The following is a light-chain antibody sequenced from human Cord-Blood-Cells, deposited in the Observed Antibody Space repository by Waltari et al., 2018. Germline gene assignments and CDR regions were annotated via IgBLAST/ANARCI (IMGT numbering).Light chain of an antibody. CDR2: RNN. V-gene: IGLV1-47*01. CDR3: AAWDDSLSGQV. CDR1: SSNIGSNY. Sequence: QSVLTQPPSASGTPGQRVTISCSGSSSNIGSNYVYWYQQLPGTAPKLLIYRNNRRPSGVPDRFSGSKSGTSAYLAIRGLRSEDEADYYCAAWDDSLSGQVFGGGTQLTV. J-gene: IGLJ7*01.